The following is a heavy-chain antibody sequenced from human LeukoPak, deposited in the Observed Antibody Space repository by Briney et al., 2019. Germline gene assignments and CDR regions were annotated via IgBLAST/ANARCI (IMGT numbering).Heavy chain of an antibody. CDR2: IVHSGNT. V-gene: IGHV4-34*12. J-gene: IGHJ3*02. Sequence: KASETLSLTCAVYGGSFSGYYWSWIRQPPGKGLEWIGEIVHSGNTKYNPPLKSRVTISVDTSKNQFSLNLTSVTAADTAVYYCARFGSSTWYKGAFDIWGQGTMVTVAS. CDR1: GGSFSGYY. CDR3: ARFGSSTWYKGAFDI. D-gene: IGHD6-13*01.